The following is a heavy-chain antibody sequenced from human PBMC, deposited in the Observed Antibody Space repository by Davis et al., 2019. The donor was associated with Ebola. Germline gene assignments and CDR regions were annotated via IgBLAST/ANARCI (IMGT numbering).Heavy chain of an antibody. V-gene: IGHV3-23*01. D-gene: IGHD6-13*01. CDR2: ISGSGGST. CDR3: AKEEEQQPLLYYYGDRDV. CDR1: EFTFSGYA. Sequence: GGSLRLSCAASEFTFSGYAMSWVRQAPGKGLEWVSAISGSGGSTYYAGSVKGRFTISRDNSKNTLYLQMNSLRAEDTAVYYCAKEEEQQPLLYYYGDRDVWGKGTTVTVSS. J-gene: IGHJ6*04.